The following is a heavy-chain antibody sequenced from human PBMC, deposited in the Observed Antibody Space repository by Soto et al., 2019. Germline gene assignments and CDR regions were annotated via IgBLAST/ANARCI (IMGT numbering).Heavy chain of an antibody. CDR1: SGSINSYY. Sequence: SETLSLTCTVPSGSINSYYWSWIRQPPGKGLEWVGYIYYSGTTKYNPSLKSRVTISVDTSKNQFSLKLSSVTAADTAVYYCARQDYLRFYYYYMDAWGKGTTVTVSS. D-gene: IGHD4-17*01. CDR3: ARQDYLRFYYYYMDA. CDR2: IYYSGTT. V-gene: IGHV4-59*08. J-gene: IGHJ6*03.